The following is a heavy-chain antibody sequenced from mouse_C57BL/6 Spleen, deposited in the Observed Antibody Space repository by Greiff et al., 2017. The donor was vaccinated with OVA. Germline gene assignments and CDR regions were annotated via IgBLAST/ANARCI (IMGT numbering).Heavy chain of an antibody. CDR3: ARGTTTVVATRAMDY. D-gene: IGHD1-1*01. Sequence: VKLMESGAELMKPGASVKLSCKATGYTFTGYWIEWVKQRPGHGLEWIGEILPGSGSTNYNEKFKGKATFTADTSSNTAYMQLSSLTTEDSAIYYGARGTTTVVATRAMDYWGQGTSVTVSS. CDR1: GYTFTGYW. J-gene: IGHJ4*01. CDR2: ILPGSGST. V-gene: IGHV1-9*01.